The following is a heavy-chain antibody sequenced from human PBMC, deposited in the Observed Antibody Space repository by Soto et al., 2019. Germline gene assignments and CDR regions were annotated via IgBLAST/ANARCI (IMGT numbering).Heavy chain of an antibody. D-gene: IGHD6-19*01. CDR1: GLTFRDSA. CDR2: IVVGSGNT. Sequence: QKQLVQSGPEVKRPGTSVKVSCKTSGLTFRDSAVQWVRQRRGHRLEWIGWIVVGSGNTNYAQDFQGRVTISRDMTTDTVYMELSSLRSDDTAIYYCARDQWTLDHSRGWYGDWGQGTLVTVSS. CDR3: ARDQWTLDHSRGWYGD. J-gene: IGHJ4*02. V-gene: IGHV1-58*01.